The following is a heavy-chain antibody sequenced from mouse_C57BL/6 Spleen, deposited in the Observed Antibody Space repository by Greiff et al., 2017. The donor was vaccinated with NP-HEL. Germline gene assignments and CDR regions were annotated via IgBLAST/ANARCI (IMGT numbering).Heavy chain of an antibody. CDR3: AREGSLLPEDY. J-gene: IGHJ2*01. CDR2: INPGSGGT. D-gene: IGHD1-1*01. V-gene: IGHV1-54*01. CDR1: GYAFTNYL. Sequence: QVQLQQSGAELVRPGTSVKVSCKASGYAFTNYLIEWVKQRPGQGLEWIGVINPGSGGTNYNEKFKGKETLTADKSSSTAYMQLSRLTSEDSAVYFCAREGSLLPEDYWGQGTTLTVSS.